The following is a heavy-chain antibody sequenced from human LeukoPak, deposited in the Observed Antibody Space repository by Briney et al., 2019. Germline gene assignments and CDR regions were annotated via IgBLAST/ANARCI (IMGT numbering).Heavy chain of an antibody. Sequence: PSETLSLTCAVSGGSFSGYLWSWLRQPPGKGLEWVGEINYNGEITNYNPSLKSRVTISVDTSKNQFSLKLTSVTAADTAVYYCARGLNSSPMTGMDVWGQGTTVTVSS. CDR2: INYNGEIT. CDR1: GGSFSGYL. CDR3: ARGLNSSPMTGMDV. J-gene: IGHJ6*02. V-gene: IGHV4-34*01. D-gene: IGHD6-13*01.